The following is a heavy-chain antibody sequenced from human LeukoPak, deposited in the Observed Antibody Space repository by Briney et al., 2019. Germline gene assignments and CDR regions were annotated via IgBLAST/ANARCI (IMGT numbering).Heavy chain of an antibody. CDR1: GYSFSNYW. Sequence: GESLKISCKGLGYSFSNYWIGWVRQMPGKGLEWMGIIHPGDSDTRYSPSFQGQVTVSADKSIITAYLQWSSLKASDTAIYYCVRQRFTTRAYAGNWFDPWGQGTLVTVSS. J-gene: IGHJ5*02. D-gene: IGHD3-16*01. CDR2: IHPGDSDT. CDR3: VRQRFTTRAYAGNWFDP. V-gene: IGHV5-51*01.